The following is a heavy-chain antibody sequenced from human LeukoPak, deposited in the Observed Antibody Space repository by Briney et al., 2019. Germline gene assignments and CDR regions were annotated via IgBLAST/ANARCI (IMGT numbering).Heavy chain of an antibody. CDR1: GFTFSSYG. CDR3: AKDQSYSAYYYYYGMDV. D-gene: IGHD4-11*01. V-gene: IGHV3-30*18. CDR2: ISYDGSSK. Sequence: PGGSLRLSCAASGFTFSSYGMHWVRQAPGKGLEWVAVISYDGSSKYYADSVKGRFTISRDNSKNTLYLQMNSLRAEDTAVYYCAKDQSYSAYYYYYGMDVWGQGTTVTVSS. J-gene: IGHJ6*02.